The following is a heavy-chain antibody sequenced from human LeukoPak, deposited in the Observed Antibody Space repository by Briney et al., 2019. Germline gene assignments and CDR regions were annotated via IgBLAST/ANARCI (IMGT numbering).Heavy chain of an antibody. D-gene: IGHD3-10*01. J-gene: IGHJ4*02. Sequence: GGSPRLSCAASGFTFSSYAMAWVRQAPGKGLEWVSSISGSGDSTYYAASVKGRFTICRDNSKDTLYLQMNSLRAEDTAVYYCAKVLDYYGSGSFDYWGQGALVTVSS. CDR3: AKVLDYYGSGSFDY. CDR1: GFTFSSYA. CDR2: ISGSGDST. V-gene: IGHV3-23*01.